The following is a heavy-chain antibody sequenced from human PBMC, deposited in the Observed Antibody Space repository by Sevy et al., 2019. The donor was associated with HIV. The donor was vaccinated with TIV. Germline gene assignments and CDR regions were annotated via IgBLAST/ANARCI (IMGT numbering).Heavy chain of an antibody. J-gene: IGHJ4*02. D-gene: IGHD1-1*01. CDR2: ISSNSAYI. V-gene: IGHV3-21*01. CDR1: GFTFSSYM. CDR3: ARAVLEISTWRSDY. Sequence: GGSLRLSCAASGFTFSSYMMTWVRQAPGKGLEWVSCISSNSAYINYADSVKGRFTISRDNAKTLLYLQMDSLRAEDTAVYYCARAVLEISTWRSDYWGQGTQVTVSS.